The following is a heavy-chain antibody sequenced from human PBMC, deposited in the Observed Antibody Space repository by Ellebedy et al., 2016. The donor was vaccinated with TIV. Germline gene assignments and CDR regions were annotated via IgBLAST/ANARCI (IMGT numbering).Heavy chain of an antibody. CDR3: AMLLAAGTVHLFNP. D-gene: IGHD6-13*01. J-gene: IGHJ5*02. Sequence: SETLSLTXTVSGGTISDSYWTWLRQPAGKGLEWIGRIYSSGSTYYNPSLKSRVTTSADTSKNQFSLKLNSVTAADTGVYYCAMLLAAGTVHLFNPWGQGTLVTVSS. CDR2: IYSSGST. V-gene: IGHV4-59*05. CDR1: GGTISDSY.